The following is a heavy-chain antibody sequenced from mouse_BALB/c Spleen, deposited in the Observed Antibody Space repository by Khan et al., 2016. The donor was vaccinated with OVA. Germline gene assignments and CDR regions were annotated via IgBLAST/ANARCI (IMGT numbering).Heavy chain of an antibody. V-gene: IGHV1S137*01. CDR1: GYTFTDFA. CDR3: LTGSGHYRFSY. J-gene: IGHJ3*01. CDR2: ISTYYGDT. D-gene: IGHD2-1*01. Sequence: QVQLQQSGAELVRPGVSVKISCKGSGYTFTDFAMHWVKQSHAKSLEWIGVISTYYGDTNYNQNFKGKATMTVDKSYSKAYMELASLNTEDSAIYYCLTGSGHYRFSYWGQGTLVTVSA.